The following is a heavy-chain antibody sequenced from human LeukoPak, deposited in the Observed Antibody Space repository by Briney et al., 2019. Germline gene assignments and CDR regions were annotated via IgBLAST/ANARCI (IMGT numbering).Heavy chain of an antibody. V-gene: IGHV3-30*18. D-gene: IGHD3-10*01. CDR2: ISYDGSNK. J-gene: IGHJ6*03. Sequence: GRSLRLSCAASGFTFSSYAMSWVRQAPGKGLEWVAVISYDGSNKYYADSVKGRFTISRDNSKNTLYLQMNSLRAEDTAVYYCAKGGGYYHGPGVRGYYYYMDVWGKGTTVTVSS. CDR1: GFTFSSYA. CDR3: AKGGGYYHGPGVRGYYYYMDV.